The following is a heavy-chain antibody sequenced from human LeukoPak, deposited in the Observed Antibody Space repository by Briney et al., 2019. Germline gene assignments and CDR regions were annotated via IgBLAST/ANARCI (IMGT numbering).Heavy chain of an antibody. CDR2: LSSSGGST. CDR3: ARDSYGDANFDS. J-gene: IGHJ4*02. CDR1: GFTFSNYG. D-gene: IGHD4-17*01. Sequence: PGGSLRLSCAASGFTFSNYGMNWVRQAPGKGLEWVSALSSSGGSTYYADSVKGRFTISRDISKNAVYLQMNSLRAEDTAVYYCARDSYGDANFDSWGQGTLVTVSS. V-gene: IGHV3-23*01.